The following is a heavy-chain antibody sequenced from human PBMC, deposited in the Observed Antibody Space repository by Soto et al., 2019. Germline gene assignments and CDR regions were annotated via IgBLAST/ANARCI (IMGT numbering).Heavy chain of an antibody. Sequence: QVQLVQSGAEVKKPGASVRVSCKASGYTFTSYCLHWVRQAPGQGLEWMGIINPGQGLGWMGIINPRGVSPGYAQKFHYRVTITIYTSTSTVYMELSSLRSEDTAMYYCARYPPWGSALGGWFDSWGQGTLVTVSS. CDR3: ARYPPWGSALGGWFDS. D-gene: IGHD3-16*01. CDR1: GYTFTSYC. CDR2: INPRGVSP. V-gene: IGHV1-46*01. J-gene: IGHJ5*01.